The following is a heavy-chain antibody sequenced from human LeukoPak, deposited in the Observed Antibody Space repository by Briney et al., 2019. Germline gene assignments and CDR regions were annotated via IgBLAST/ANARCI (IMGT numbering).Heavy chain of an antibody. J-gene: IGHJ4*02. CDR2: INPNSGGT. V-gene: IGHV1-2*02. D-gene: IGHD3-22*01. CDR3: AKDYYESSGYQDY. CDR1: GYTFTGYY. Sequence: ASVKVSCKASGYTFTGYYMHWVRQAPGQGLEWMGWINPNSGGTNYAQKFQGRVTMTRDTSISTAYMELSRLRSDDTAVYYYAKDYYESSGYQDYWGQGTLVTVSS.